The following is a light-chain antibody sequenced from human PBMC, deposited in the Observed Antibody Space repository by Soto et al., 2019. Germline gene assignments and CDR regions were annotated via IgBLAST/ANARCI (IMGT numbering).Light chain of an antibody. CDR3: MQGTHWPPYT. CDR2: QVS. V-gene: IGKV2-30*01. Sequence: DVVMTQSPLSLPVTLGQPASISCRSSQSLAYIDGNTYLNWFHQRPGQSPRRLIYQVSKRDSGVPDRFSGSGSGTDFTLKISRVEADDVGVYYCMQGTHWPPYTFGQGTKLEIK. CDR1: QSLAYIDGNTY. J-gene: IGKJ2*01.